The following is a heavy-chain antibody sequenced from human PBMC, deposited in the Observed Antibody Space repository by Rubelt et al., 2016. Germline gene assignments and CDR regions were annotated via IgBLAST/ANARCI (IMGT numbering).Heavy chain of an antibody. J-gene: IGHJ5*02. Sequence: EVQLLESGGGLVQPGGSLRLSCAASGFTFSSYSMNWVRQAPGKGLEWVSSISSSSSYIYYAASVKGRFTISRDNAKNSLYLQMNSLRAEDTAVYYCARVERRDGYNTFDPWGQGTLVTVSS. CDR3: ARVERRDGYNTFDP. CDR1: GFTFSSYS. CDR2: ISSSSSYI. V-gene: IGHV3-21*01. D-gene: IGHD5-24*01.